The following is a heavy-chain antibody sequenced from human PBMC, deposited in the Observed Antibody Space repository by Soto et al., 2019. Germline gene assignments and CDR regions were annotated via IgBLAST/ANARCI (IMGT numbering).Heavy chain of an antibody. D-gene: IGHD5-18*01. J-gene: IGHJ6*02. CDR2: ISYDGSNK. Sequence: GGSLRLSCAASGFTFSSYGMHWVRQAPGKGLEWVAVISYDGSNKYYADSVKGRFTISRDNSKNTLYLQMNSLRAEDTAVYYCAKEGSHSDTARRMDYYGMDVWGQGTTVTVSS. CDR1: GFTFSSYG. CDR3: AKEGSHSDTARRMDYYGMDV. V-gene: IGHV3-30*18.